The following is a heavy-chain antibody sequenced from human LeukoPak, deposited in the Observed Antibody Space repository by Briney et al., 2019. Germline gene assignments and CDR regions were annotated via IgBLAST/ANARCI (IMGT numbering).Heavy chain of an antibody. CDR3: ARVLPAHYYDSSGYRGMDY. CDR1: GYTFTSYD. CDR2: MNPNSGNT. J-gene: IGHJ4*02. D-gene: IGHD3-22*01. Sequence: GASVKVSCKASGYTFTSYDINWVRQATGQGLEWMGWMNPNSGNTGYAQKFQGRVTMTRNTSISTAYMELSSLRSEDTAVYYCARVLPAHYYDSSGYRGMDYWGQGTLVTVSS. V-gene: IGHV1-8*01.